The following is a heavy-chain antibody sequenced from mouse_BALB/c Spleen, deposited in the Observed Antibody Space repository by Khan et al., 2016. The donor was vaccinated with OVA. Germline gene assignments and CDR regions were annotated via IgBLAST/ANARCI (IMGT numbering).Heavy chain of an antibody. V-gene: IGHV1-20*02. J-gene: IGHJ2*01. CDR2: INPHIGEA. CDR3: ARKNGSDFDY. CDR1: GYSFTGYF. D-gene: IGHD1-1*01. Sequence: IQLVQSGPELVKPGASVKISCTASGYSFTGYFMNWVMQSHGKSLEWIGRINPHIGEAFYNQKFKGKATLTVDESSSTAHMELRSLASEDSAVYYCARKNGSDFDYWGQGTTLTGSS.